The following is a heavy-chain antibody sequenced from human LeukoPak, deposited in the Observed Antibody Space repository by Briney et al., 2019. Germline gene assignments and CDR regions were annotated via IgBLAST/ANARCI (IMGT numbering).Heavy chain of an antibody. CDR2: IYYSGST. J-gene: IGHJ4*02. CDR3: ARDHDGGNHY. V-gene: IGHV4-39*07. D-gene: IGHD4-23*01. Sequence: SETLSLTCTVSGGSISGSSYYWGWIRQPPGKGLEWIGSIYYSGSTYYNPSLKSRVTISVDTSKNQFSLKLSSVTAADTAVYYCARDHDGGNHYWGQGTLVTVSS. CDR1: GGSISGSSYY.